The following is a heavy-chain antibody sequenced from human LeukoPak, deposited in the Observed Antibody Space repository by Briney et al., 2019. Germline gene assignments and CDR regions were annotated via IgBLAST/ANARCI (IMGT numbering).Heavy chain of an antibody. V-gene: IGHV1-18*01. Sequence: ASVKVSCKASGYTFTSYGISWVRQAPGQGLEWMGWISAYNGNTNYAQKLQGRVTMTTDTYTSTASMYLRSLRSDAPATHFCSTGSSSLDYWGQGTLVTVSS. J-gene: IGHJ4*02. D-gene: IGHD6-13*01. CDR2: ISAYNGNT. CDR1: GYTFTSYG. CDR3: STGSSSLDY.